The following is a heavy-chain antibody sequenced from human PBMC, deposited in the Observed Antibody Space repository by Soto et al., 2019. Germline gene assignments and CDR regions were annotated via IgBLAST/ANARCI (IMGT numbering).Heavy chain of an antibody. CDR1: GYSFTSYW. V-gene: IGHV5-51*01. D-gene: IGHD6-13*01. CDR2: IYPGDSDT. CDR3: ARSYTSSWSDAFDI. J-gene: IGHJ3*02. Sequence: GESLKISCQGFGYSFTSYWIGWVRQMPGKGLEWMGIIYPGDSDTRYRPSFQGQVTISADKSISNAYLQWSSLKASDTAVYYCARSYTSSWSDAFDIWGQGTMVTVSS.